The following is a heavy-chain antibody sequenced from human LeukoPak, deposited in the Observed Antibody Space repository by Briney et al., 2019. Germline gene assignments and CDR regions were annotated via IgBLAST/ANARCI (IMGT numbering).Heavy chain of an antibody. CDR3: ARSYSRSWSRVHYYYYYMDV. V-gene: IGHV5-51*01. CDR2: IYPGDSDT. D-gene: IGHD6-13*01. Sequence: GESLKISCKGSGYNFTNYWIGWVRQMPGKGLEWMGIIYPGDSDTTYSPSFQGQVTISADKSISTAYLQWSSLKASDTAMYYCARSYSRSWSRVHYYYYYMDVWGKGTTVTVSS. J-gene: IGHJ6*03. CDR1: GYNFTNYW.